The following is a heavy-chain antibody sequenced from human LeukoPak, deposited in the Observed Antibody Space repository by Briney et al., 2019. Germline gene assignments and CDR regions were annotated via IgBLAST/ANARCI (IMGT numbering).Heavy chain of an antibody. CDR3: AKRPPSDY. CDR1: GFTFSSYA. V-gene: IGHV3-23*01. J-gene: IGHJ4*02. Sequence: QTGGSLRCSSAASGFTFSSYAMSWVPQAPGKGLEWGSAISGSVGSSYYADSVKARFTISRDETKNTLYLQMNSLRAEDTAVYYCAKRPPSDYWGQGTLVTVSS. CDR2: ISGSVGSS.